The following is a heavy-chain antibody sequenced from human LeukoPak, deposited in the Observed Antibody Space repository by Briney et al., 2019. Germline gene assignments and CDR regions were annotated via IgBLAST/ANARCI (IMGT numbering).Heavy chain of an antibody. D-gene: IGHD3-16*01. CDR3: AKFTYVDFDY. CDR2: IRDDGSNK. V-gene: IGHV3-30*02. CDR1: GFTFSSYG. Sequence: KPGGSLRLSCAASGFTFSSYGMHWVRQAPGKGLEWVAFIRDDGSNKYYTDSVKGRFTISRDNSKNTLYLQMNSLRAEDTAVYYCAKFTYVDFDYWGQGTLVTVSS. J-gene: IGHJ4*02.